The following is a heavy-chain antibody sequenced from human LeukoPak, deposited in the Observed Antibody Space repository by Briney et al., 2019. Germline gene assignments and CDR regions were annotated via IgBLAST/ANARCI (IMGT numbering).Heavy chain of an antibody. V-gene: IGHV3-23*01. CDR3: ARDCGGGSCYGPYDAFDI. J-gene: IGHJ3*02. D-gene: IGHD2-15*01. Sequence: TGESLRLSCAASGFVFSSYAMSWVRQAPGKGLQWLSSISGSGGTTFFADSVKGRFTISRDNAKNSLYLQMNSLRAEDTAVYYCARDCGGGSCYGPYDAFDIWGQGTMVTVSS. CDR2: ISGSGGTT. CDR1: GFVFSSYA.